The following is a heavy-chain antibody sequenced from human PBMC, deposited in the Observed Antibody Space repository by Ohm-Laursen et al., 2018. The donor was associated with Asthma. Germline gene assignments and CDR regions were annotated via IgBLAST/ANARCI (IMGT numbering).Heavy chain of an antibody. CDR2: ISGSGSPI. Sequence: SLRLSCAASGFTFSTFGMNWVRQAPGKGLEWVSHISGSGSPIFYADSVKGRFTISRDNAKNSLYLQMNSLRAEDTAVYYCARGSGPDHWGQGTRVTVSS. J-gene: IGHJ4*02. CDR3: ARGSGPDH. CDR1: GFTFSTFG. D-gene: IGHD6-19*01. V-gene: IGHV3-48*01.